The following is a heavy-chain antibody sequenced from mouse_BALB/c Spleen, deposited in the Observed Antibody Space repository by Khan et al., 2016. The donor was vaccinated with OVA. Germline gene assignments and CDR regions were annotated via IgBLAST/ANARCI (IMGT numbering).Heavy chain of an antibody. J-gene: IGHJ3*01. CDR2: IWSGGIT. D-gene: IGHD2-4*01. CDR3: ARNYDYAEGLAY. V-gene: IGHV2-2*02. CDR1: GFSLTDYG. Sequence: VKLEVSGPGLAQPSESLSITCTVSGFSLTDYGVHWVRQSPGKGLEWLGMIWSGGITDYNAAFISRLSISKDNSASKVFFQMNSLQTNDTAIYYCARNYDYAEGLAYWGQGTPVTVSA.